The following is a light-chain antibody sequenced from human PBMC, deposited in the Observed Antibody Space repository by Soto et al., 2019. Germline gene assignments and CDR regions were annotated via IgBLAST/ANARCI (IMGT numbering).Light chain of an antibody. Sequence: DIQMTQSPSTLSASIGYRFTITCRASQNINNWIAWYQQKPGKAPKFLIYDASTLQSGVPSRFSGSGSGTEFTLTISSLQPDDFATYYCQHYNSYSEAFGQGTTGDIK. J-gene: IGKJ1*01. V-gene: IGKV1-5*01. CDR3: QHYNSYSEA. CDR1: QNINNW. CDR2: DAS.